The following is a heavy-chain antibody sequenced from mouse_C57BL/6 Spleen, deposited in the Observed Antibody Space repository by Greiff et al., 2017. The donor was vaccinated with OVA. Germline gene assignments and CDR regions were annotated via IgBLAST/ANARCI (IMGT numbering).Heavy chain of an antibody. CDR1: GFTFSDYG. D-gene: IGHD2-3*01. V-gene: IGHV5-17*01. CDR2: ISSGSSTI. CDR3: AREGYIYDGYYLDY. J-gene: IGHJ2*01. Sequence: EVKLVESGGGLVKPGGSLKLSCAASGFTFSDYGMHWVRQAPEKGLEWVAYISSGSSTIYYADTVKGRFTISSDHAKNTLFLQMTSLRSEDTAMYDCAREGYIYDGYYLDYWGQGTTLTVSS.